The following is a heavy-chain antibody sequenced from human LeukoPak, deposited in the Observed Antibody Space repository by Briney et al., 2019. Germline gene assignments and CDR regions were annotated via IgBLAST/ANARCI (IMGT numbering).Heavy chain of an antibody. CDR2: ISGSGGST. Sequence: PGGSLRLSCAASGFTFSSYAMSWVRQAPGKGLEWVSAISGSGGSTYYADSVKGRFTISRDNSKNTLYLQMNSLRAEDTAVYYCAKGGVNWVGYYYYMDVWGKGTTVTVSS. J-gene: IGHJ6*03. CDR3: AKGGVNWVGYYYYMDV. V-gene: IGHV3-23*01. D-gene: IGHD7-27*01. CDR1: GFTFSSYA.